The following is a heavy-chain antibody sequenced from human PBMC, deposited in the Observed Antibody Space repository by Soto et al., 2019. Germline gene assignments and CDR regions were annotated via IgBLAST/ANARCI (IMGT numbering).Heavy chain of an antibody. Sequence: EVQLVESGGGLVQPGGSLRLSCAASGFIVSTSYMSWVRQAPGKGLEWVSIIYNDGSTYYADCVKGRFTISRDDSKNTLYLQILSLRVEDTAVYYCERDSSTPYWGQGTLVTVSS. J-gene: IGHJ4*02. CDR3: ERDSSTPY. V-gene: IGHV3-66*01. CDR2: IYNDGST. CDR1: GFIVSTSY.